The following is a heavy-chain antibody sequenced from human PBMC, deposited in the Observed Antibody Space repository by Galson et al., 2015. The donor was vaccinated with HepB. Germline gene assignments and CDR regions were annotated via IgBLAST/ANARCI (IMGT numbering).Heavy chain of an antibody. D-gene: IGHD4-17*01. V-gene: IGHV3-53*05. CDR1: GFTVSSNY. CDR2: IYSGGST. CDR3: ARDWGMTTVTKGRWYFDL. J-gene: IGHJ2*01. Sequence: SLRLSCAASGFTVSSNYMSWVRQAPGKGLEWVSVIYSGGSTYYADSVKGRFTISRDNSKNTLYLQMNSLRSEDTAVYYCARDWGMTTVTKGRWYFDLWGRGTLVTVSS.